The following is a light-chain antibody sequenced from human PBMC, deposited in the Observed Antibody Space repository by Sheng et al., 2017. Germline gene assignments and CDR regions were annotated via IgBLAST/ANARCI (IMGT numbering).Light chain of an antibody. J-gene: IGKJ4*01. CDR3: QQYDKWPLT. Sequence: EIVLTQSPATLSVSPGERATLSCRASQSVNSNLAWYQQKPGQAPRLLIKGASTRAAGIPARFSGSGSGTDFTLTISSLEPEDFAVYYCQQYDKWPLTFGGGTKVEIK. CDR2: GAS. V-gene: IGKV3-15*01. CDR1: QSVNSN.